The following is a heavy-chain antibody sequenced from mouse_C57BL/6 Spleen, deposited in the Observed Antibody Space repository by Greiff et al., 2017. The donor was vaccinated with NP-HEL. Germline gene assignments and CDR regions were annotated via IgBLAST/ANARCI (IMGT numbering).Heavy chain of an antibody. CDR2: IDPETGGT. V-gene: IGHV1-15*01. J-gene: IGHJ3*01. CDR1: GYTFTDYE. Sequence: VKLQQSGAELVRPGASVTLSCKASGYTFTDYEMHWVKQTPVHGLEWIGAIDPETGGTAYNQKFKGKAILTADKSSSPAYMALRSLTSEDSAVYYCTRRGGLYYGFAYWGQGTLVTVSA. CDR3: TRRGGLYYGFAY. D-gene: IGHD2-1*01.